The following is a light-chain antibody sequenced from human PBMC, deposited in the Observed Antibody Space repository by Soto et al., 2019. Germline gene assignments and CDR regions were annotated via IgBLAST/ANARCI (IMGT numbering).Light chain of an antibody. V-gene: IGLV2-14*01. CDR3: SSYTSSSPRV. Sequence: QSVLTQPASVSGSPGQSITISCTGTSSDVGAYNYVSWYQQHPGKAPQLMIYEVSNRPSGVSNRFSGSKSGNTASLTISGLQAEDEADYYCSSYTSSSPRVFGGGTQLTVL. CDR2: EVS. CDR1: SSDVGAYNY. J-gene: IGLJ2*01.